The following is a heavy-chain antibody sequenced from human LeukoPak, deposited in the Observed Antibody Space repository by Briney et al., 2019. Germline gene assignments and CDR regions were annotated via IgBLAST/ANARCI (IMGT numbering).Heavy chain of an antibody. CDR1: GYTFTSYY. D-gene: IGHD3-3*01. CDR3: ATGILEWLYFQH. J-gene: IGHJ1*01. Sequence: ASVKVSCKASGYTFTSYYMHWVRRAPGQGLEWMGIINPSGGSTSYAQKFQGRVTMTRDTSTSTVYMELSSLRSEDTAVYYCATGILEWLYFQHWGQGTLVTVSS. CDR2: INPSGGST. V-gene: IGHV1-46*01.